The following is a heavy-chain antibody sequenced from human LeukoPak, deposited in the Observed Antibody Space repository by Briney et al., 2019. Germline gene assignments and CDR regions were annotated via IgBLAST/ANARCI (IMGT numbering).Heavy chain of an antibody. Sequence: QPGGSLRLSCAASRFTFSSYSMNWVRQAPGKGLEYVSTINSDGDSTYYANSVKGRFTMSRDNSKNTLYLQMGSLRPEDMAVYYCARGNSNYFHYYYMDVWGKGTTVTVSS. D-gene: IGHD4-11*01. V-gene: IGHV3-64*01. J-gene: IGHJ6*03. CDR3: ARGNSNYFHYYYMDV. CDR2: INSDGDST. CDR1: RFTFSSYS.